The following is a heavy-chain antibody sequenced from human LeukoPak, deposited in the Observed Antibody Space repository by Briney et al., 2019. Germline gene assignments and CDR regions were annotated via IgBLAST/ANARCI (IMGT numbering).Heavy chain of an antibody. CDR3: ARNGFYGPGTNRLSYMDV. J-gene: IGHJ6*03. D-gene: IGHD3-10*01. V-gene: IGHV4-38-2*02. CDR1: GYSISSGYY. CDR2: IYHSGST. Sequence: SETLSLTCTVSGYSISSGYYWGWIRQPPGKGLEWIGSIYHSGSTYYNPSLQSRVTISVDTSKSQFSLKLSSVTAADTAVYYCARNGFYGPGTNRLSYMDVWGKGTTVTISS.